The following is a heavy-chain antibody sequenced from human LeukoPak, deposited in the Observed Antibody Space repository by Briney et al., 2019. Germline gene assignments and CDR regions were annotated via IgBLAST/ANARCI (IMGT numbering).Heavy chain of an antibody. CDR1: GYTFTGYY. V-gene: IGHV1-2*04. Sequence: ASVKVSCKASGYTFTGYYMHWVHQPPGQGLEWMGWINPNSGGTNYAQKFQGWVTMTRDTSISTAYMELSRLRSDDTAVYYCARATFNLPDYWGQGTLVTVSS. CDR2: INPNSGGT. D-gene: IGHD1-14*01. J-gene: IGHJ4*02. CDR3: ARATFNLPDY.